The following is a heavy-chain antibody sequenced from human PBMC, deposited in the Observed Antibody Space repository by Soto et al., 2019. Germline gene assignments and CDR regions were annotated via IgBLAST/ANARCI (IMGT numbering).Heavy chain of an antibody. CDR1: GASMNDYY. Sequence: QVQLQEWGPGLVKPSETLSLTCTVSGASMNDYYGSWVRESPGKGLEWIGYMHYSGASNSNPSLKGRVTISIDTSKNQFSLKLTSVTAADTAVYYCVRSGHSFAGAMWGKGNLVTVSS. J-gene: IGHJ4*02. D-gene: IGHD3-16*01. CDR3: VRSGHSFAGAM. V-gene: IGHV4-59*01. CDR2: MHYSGAS.